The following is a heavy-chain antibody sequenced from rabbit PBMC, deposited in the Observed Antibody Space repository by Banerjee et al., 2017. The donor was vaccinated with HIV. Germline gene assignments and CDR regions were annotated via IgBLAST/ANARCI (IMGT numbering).Heavy chain of an antibody. Sequence: QEQLEESGGDLVKPEGSLTLTCTASGFSFSSSYWICWVRQAPGKGLEWIACIYGGDAYTYYASWVNGRFTVSKTSSTTVTLQMTSLTAADTATYFCAGGSYYIGLNLWGPGTLVTVS. CDR3: AGGSYYIGLNL. J-gene: IGHJ4*01. CDR2: IYGGDAYT. D-gene: IGHD8-1*01. V-gene: IGHV1S45*01. CDR1: GFSFSSSYW.